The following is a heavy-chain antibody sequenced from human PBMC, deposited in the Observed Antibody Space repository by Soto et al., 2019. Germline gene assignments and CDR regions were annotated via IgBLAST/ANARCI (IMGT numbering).Heavy chain of an antibody. CDR3: VQGAGIGAGTIYFNH. J-gene: IGHJ1*01. D-gene: IGHD6-13*01. V-gene: IGHV3-64D*06. Sequence: EVQLVESGGGLVQPGGSLRLSCSVSGLTFSTYAMYWVRQAPGKGLEYVSAITSDGGGAYYADSVRGRFTISRDNSKNTLYLHMSSLRAEDTAIYYCVQGAGIGAGTIYFNHWGQGTLVTISS. CDR2: ITSDGGGA. CDR1: GLTFSTYA.